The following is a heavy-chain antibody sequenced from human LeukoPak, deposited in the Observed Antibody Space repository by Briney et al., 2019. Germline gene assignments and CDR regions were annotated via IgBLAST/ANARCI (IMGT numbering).Heavy chain of an antibody. Sequence: PSETLSLTCTVSGGSISGYYWSWIRQPPGKGLEWIGYIYYSGSTNYNPSLKSRVTISVDTSKNQFSLKLTSVTAADTAVYFCAREYSSGWYRAFDYWGQGTLVTVSS. CDR1: GGSISGYY. CDR2: IYYSGST. CDR3: AREYSSGWYRAFDY. D-gene: IGHD6-19*01. V-gene: IGHV4-59*01. J-gene: IGHJ4*02.